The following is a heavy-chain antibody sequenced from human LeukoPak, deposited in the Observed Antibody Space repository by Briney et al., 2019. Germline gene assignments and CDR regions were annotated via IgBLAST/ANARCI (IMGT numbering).Heavy chain of an antibody. CDR2: ISSSGSTI. J-gene: IGHJ4*02. V-gene: IGHV3-11*04. CDR1: GFTFSDYY. CDR3: AGISVDTAMVTSDALDY. D-gene: IGHD5-18*01. Sequence: PGGSLRLSCAASGFTFSDYYMSWIRQAPGKGLEWVSYISSSGSTIYYADSVKGRFTISRDNAKNSLYLQMNSLRAEDTAVYYCAGISVDTAMVTSDALDYWGQGTLVTVSS.